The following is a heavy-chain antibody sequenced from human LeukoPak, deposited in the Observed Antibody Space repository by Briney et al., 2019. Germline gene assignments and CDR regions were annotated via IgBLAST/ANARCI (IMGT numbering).Heavy chain of an antibody. CDR3: ARELGSGWYVGLNY. CDR2: INPSGDST. Sequence: ASVKVSCKASEYTFTSYYMHWVRQAPGQGLEWMGIINPSGDSTSYAQKFQGRVTMTRDTTTSTVYMELSSLRSEDTAVYYCARELGSGWYVGLNYWGQGTLVTVSS. D-gene: IGHD6-19*01. CDR1: EYTFTSYY. V-gene: IGHV1-46*01. J-gene: IGHJ4*02.